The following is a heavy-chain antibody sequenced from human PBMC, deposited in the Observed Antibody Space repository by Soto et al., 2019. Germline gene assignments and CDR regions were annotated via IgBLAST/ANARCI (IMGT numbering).Heavy chain of an antibody. V-gene: IGHV1-8*01. J-gene: IGHJ6*02. D-gene: IGHD3-3*01. CDR2: MNPNSGNT. Sequence: APAKVSCKASGYTFTSYDINWVRQANGQGLEWMGWMNPNSGNTGYAQKFQGRVTMTRNTSISTAYMELSSLRSEDTAVYYCALYRGYYDFWSGYYYYGMDVWGQGTTVTVSS. CDR1: GYTFTSYD. CDR3: ALYRGYYDFWSGYYYYGMDV.